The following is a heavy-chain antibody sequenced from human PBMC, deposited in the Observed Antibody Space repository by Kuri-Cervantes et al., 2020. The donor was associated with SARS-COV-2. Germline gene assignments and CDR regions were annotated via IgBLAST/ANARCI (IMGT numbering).Heavy chain of an antibody. V-gene: IGHV3-64D*08. J-gene: IGHJ6*02. CDR3: VKDGAAMVTGPVGYYGMDV. CDR2: ISSNGGST. Sequence: GGSLRLLCSASGFTFSSYAMHWVRQAPGKGLEYVSAISSNGGSTYYADTVKGSFTISRDNSKNTLYLQMSSLRAEDTAVYSCVKDGAAMVTGPVGYYGMDVWGQGTTVTVSS. CDR1: GFTFSSYA. D-gene: IGHD5-18*01.